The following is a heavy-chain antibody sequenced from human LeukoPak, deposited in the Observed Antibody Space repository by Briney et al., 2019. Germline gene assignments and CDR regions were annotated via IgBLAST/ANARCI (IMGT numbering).Heavy chain of an antibody. CDR2: MNPNSGNT. V-gene: IGHV1-8*01. Sequence: ASVKVSCKASGYTFTTYDISWVRQATGQGLEWMGCMNPNSGNTGYAQRFQGRVTMTRDTSISTAYMELNSLTSEDTAVYYCAKNVRDTGTFDYWGQGTLVTVSS. CDR1: GYTFTTYD. J-gene: IGHJ4*02. D-gene: IGHD5-18*01. CDR3: AKNVRDTGTFDY.